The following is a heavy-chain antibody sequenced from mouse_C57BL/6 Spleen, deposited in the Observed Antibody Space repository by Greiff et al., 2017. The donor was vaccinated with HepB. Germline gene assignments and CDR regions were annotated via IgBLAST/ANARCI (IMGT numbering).Heavy chain of an antibody. V-gene: IGHV1-39*01. Sequence: VQLKESGPELVKPGASVKISCKASGYSFTDYNMNWVKQSNGKSLEWIGVINPNYGTTSYNQKFKGKATLTVDQSSSTAYMQLNSLTSEDSAVYYCARWGYSNYAGAMDYWGQGTSVTVSS. CDR1: GYSFTDYN. CDR2: INPNYGTT. CDR3: ARWGYSNYAGAMDY. J-gene: IGHJ4*01. D-gene: IGHD2-5*01.